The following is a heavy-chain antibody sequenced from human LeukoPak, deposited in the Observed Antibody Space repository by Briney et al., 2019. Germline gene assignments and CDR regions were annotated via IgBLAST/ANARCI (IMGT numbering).Heavy chain of an antibody. D-gene: IGHD6-13*01. CDR3: AVQRTLWQQVLDH. CDR2: ISSSSSYI. CDR1: GFTFSNYW. Sequence: GGSLRLSCAASGFTFSNYWMNWVRQAPGKGLEWVSSISSSSSYIYYADSVKGRFTISRDNAKNSLYLQMNSLRAEDTAVYYCAVQRTLWQQVLDHWGQGTLVTVSS. V-gene: IGHV3-21*04. J-gene: IGHJ4*02.